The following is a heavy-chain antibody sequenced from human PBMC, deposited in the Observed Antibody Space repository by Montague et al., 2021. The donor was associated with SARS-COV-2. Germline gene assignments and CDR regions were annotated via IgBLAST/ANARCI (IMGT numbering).Heavy chain of an antibody. CDR3: ARDIAVAGLFDY. J-gene: IGHJ4*02. V-gene: IGHV4-61*02. D-gene: IGHD6-19*01. Sequence: TLSLTCTVSGGSISSGSYYWSWIRQPAGKGLEWIGRISISGSTNYNPSLKSRVTISVDTSKNQFSLKLSSVTAADTAVYYCARDIAVAGLFDYWGRGTLVTVSS. CDR1: GGSISSGSYY. CDR2: ISISGST.